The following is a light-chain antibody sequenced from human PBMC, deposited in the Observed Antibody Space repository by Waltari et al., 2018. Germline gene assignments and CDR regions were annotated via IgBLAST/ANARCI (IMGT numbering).Light chain of an antibody. CDR2: SNK. V-gene: IGLV1-44*01. Sequence: QSVLTQPPSTSGTPGQRVTISCSGSSSNIGTNPVNWYQHPPGTAPHLLIYSNKPRPSGFAGRFSVSKSCTSASLAISGLQSEYEADYYCAAWDDTLNGYVFGTGTKVTVL. CDR3: AAWDDTLNGYV. CDR1: SSNIGTNP. J-gene: IGLJ1*01.